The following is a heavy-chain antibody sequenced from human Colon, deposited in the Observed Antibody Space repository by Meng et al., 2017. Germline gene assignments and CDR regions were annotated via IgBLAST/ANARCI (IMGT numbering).Heavy chain of an antibody. CDR2: ISYSGST. D-gene: IGHD6-19*01. Sequence: LQESGPGLGKPSETLSLTCTVSGGSISSYYWSWIRQPPGKGLEWIGYISYSGSTNYNPSLKSRVTISVDTSKNRFSLRLSSVTAADTAVYYCARGIAVADNWFDPWGQGTLVTV. J-gene: IGHJ5*02. CDR3: ARGIAVADNWFDP. V-gene: IGHV4-59*01. CDR1: GGSISSYY.